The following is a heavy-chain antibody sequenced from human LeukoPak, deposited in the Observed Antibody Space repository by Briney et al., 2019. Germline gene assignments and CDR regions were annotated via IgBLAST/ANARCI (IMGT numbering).Heavy chain of an antibody. Sequence: GGSLRLSCAASGFTFSRYWMSWVRQAPGKGLEWVANIKQDGSQKSYVDSVKGRFTISRDNANNLLYLQMNSLRAEDTAVYYCARGGADITMIVVVITKDDAFDIWGQGTMVTVSS. V-gene: IGHV3-7*01. D-gene: IGHD3-22*01. CDR1: GFTFSRYW. J-gene: IGHJ3*02. CDR2: IKQDGSQK. CDR3: ARGGADITMIVVVITKDDAFDI.